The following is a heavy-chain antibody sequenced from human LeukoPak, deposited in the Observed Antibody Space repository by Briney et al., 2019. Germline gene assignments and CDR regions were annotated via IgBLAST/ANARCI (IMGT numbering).Heavy chain of an antibody. CDR2: ISGSGGST. D-gene: IGHD6-19*01. CDR1: GFTFSSYA. Sequence: GGSLRLSCAASGFTFSSYATSSVRQAPGKGLEWVSAISGSGGSTYYADSVKGRFTISRDNSKNTLYLQMNSLRAEDTAVYYCAKVVWPWLLKDTYWGQGTLVTVSS. CDR3: AKVVWPWLLKDTY. J-gene: IGHJ4*02. V-gene: IGHV3-23*01.